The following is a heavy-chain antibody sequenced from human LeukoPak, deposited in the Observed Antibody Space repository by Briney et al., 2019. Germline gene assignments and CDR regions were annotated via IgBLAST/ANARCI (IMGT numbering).Heavy chain of an antibody. V-gene: IGHV4-30-2*01. J-gene: IGHJ4*02. CDR2: IYQSGST. D-gene: IGHD6-13*01. CDR1: GGXIGSGGYS. CDR3: GRGGIAAAASGIDY. Sequence: PSETLSLTCAVSGGXIGSGGYSWSWIRQPPGKGLEWIGYIYQSGSTYYNPSLKSRVTISVDRSKNQFSLKLSSVTAADTAVYYCGRGGIAAAASGIDYWGQGTLVTVSS.